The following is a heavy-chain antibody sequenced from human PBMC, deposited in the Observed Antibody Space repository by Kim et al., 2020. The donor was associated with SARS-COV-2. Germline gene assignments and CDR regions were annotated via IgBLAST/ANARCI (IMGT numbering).Heavy chain of an antibody. CDR3: ATVNTYYYGSGSYYSWFDP. CDR1: GYTLTELS. CDR2: FDPEDGET. Sequence: ASVKVSCKVSGYTLTELSMHWVRQAPGKGLEWMGGFDPEDGETIYAQKFQGRVTMTEDTSTDTAYMELSSLRSEDTAVYYCATVNTYYYGSGSYYSWFDPWGQGTLVTVSS. J-gene: IGHJ5*02. V-gene: IGHV1-24*01. D-gene: IGHD3-10*01.